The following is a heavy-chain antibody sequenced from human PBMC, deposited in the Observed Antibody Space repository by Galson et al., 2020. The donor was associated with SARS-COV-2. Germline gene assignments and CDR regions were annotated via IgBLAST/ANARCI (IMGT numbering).Heavy chain of an antibody. J-gene: IGHJ5*02. CDR3: ARGGVYDYVWGSYRANWFDP. CDR2: ISAYNGNT. V-gene: IGHV1-18*01. Sequence: ASVKVSCKASGYTFTSYGIRWVRQAPGQGLEWMGWISAYNGNTNYAQKLQGRVTMTTDTSTSTAYMELRSLRSDDTAVYYCARGGVYDYVWGSYRANWFDPWGQGTLVTVSS. D-gene: IGHD3-16*02. CDR1: GYTFTSYG.